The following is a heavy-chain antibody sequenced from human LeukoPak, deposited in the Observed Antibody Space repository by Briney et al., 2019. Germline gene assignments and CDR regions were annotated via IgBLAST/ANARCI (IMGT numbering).Heavy chain of an antibody. V-gene: IGHV4-59*08. CDR1: GGSISSYY. Sequence: SETLSLTCTVSGGSISSYYWRWLRQPPGKGLEWIGYIYYSGSTNYNPSLKSRVTISVDTSKNQFSLKLSSVTAADTAVYYCARHGPDDSSGYYWDYYGMDVWGQGTTVTVSS. J-gene: IGHJ6*02. CDR2: IYYSGST. D-gene: IGHD3-22*01. CDR3: ARHGPDDSSGYYWDYYGMDV.